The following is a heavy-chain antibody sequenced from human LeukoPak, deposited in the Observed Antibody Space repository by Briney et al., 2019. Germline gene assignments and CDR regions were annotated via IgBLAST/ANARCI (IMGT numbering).Heavy chain of an antibody. CDR2: NYSGGST. D-gene: IGHD3-22*01. Sequence: PSETLSLTRSVSGVSISSYYWTWIRLPAGKGLEWIGRNYSGGSTNYNPSLKSRVTMSVDTSKNQFSLRLTSVTAADTAFYYCAREFYYYDSSGDNWFDPWGQGTLVTVSS. CDR1: GVSISSYY. CDR3: AREFYYYDSSGDNWFDP. V-gene: IGHV4-4*07. J-gene: IGHJ5*02.